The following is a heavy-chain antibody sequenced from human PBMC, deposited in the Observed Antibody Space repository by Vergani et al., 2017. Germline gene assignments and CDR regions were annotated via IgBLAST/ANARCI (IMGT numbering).Heavy chain of an antibody. CDR1: GGSISSGGYY. D-gene: IGHD3-10*01. Sequence: QVQLQESGPGLVKPSQTLSLTCTVSGGSISSGGYYWSWIRQPPGKGLEWLEYISYSGGTYYNPSLKSRVTITVDTSKNQFSLKLSSVTAADTAVYYCARARWLTMVRVVIIGDYYYYYYMDVWSKGTTVSVPS. V-gene: IGHV4-31*03. CDR3: ARARWLTMVRVVIIGDYYYYYYMDV. CDR2: ISYSGGT. J-gene: IGHJ6*03.